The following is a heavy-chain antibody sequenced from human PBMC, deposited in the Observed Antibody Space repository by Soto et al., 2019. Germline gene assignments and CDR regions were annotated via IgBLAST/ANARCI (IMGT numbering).Heavy chain of an antibody. D-gene: IGHD5-12*01. CDR3: ARSWGGYVSY. CDR2: IYYSGST. J-gene: IGHJ4*02. Sequence: QVQLQESGPGLVKPSQTPSLTCTVSGGSISRGGYYWSWIRQHPGKGLEWIGYIYYSGSTYYNPSLKSRVTISVDTSKNQFALKLSSVTAADTAVYYCARSWGGYVSYWGQGTLVSVSS. CDR1: GGSISRGGYY. V-gene: IGHV4-31*03.